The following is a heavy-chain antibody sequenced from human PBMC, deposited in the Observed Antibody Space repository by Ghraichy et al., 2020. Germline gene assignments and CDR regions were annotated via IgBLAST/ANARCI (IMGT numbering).Heavy chain of an antibody. CDR1: GLTFSRYN. J-gene: IGHJ3*01. CDR2: ISDDGSTQ. Sequence: GGSLRLSCVASGLTFSRYNMHWVRQAPAKGLEWVAFISDDGSTQYYADSVKGRFTMSRDDSKNSVFLQMNSLRVDDTALYYCVGEREVAHIDAFDVWGQGTMVTVSS. CDR3: VGEREVAHIDAFDV. V-gene: IGHV3-30-3*01. D-gene: IGHD5-24*01.